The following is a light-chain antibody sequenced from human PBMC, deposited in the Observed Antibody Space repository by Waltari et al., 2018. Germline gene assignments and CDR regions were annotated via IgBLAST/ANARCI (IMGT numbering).Light chain of an antibody. Sequence: SYELTQPPSVSVSPGQTARITCSGDALPKQYTHWYQQKPGQAPILVMFKDSESPSEIPERFSGSSSGTTVTFTISGVQAEDEADYYCQSADSSGDYVVFGGGTKLTVL. CDR1: ALPKQY. V-gene: IGLV3-25*03. CDR3: QSADSSGDYVV. J-gene: IGLJ2*01. CDR2: KDS.